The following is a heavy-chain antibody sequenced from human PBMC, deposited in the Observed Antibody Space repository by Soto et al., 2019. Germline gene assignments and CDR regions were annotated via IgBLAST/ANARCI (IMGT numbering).Heavy chain of an antibody. CDR2: INAGNGNT. V-gene: IGHV1-3*01. CDR3: ARDVASSYYDFWSRYNFVC. CDR1: SYTFTSSA. J-gene: IGHJ4*02. D-gene: IGHD3-3*01. Sequence: ASVQVTCKAQSYTFTSSAMHWVRQAPGQRLEWMGWINAGNGNTKYSQKFQGRVTITRDTSASTAYMELSSLRSEDTAVYYCARDVASSYYDFWSRYNFVCWGRGPLARVSA.